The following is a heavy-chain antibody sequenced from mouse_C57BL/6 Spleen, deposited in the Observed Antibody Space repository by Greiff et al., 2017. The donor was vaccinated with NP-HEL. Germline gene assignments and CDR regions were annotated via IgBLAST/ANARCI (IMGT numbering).Heavy chain of an antibody. CDR2: IYPGDGDT. V-gene: IGHV1-80*01. CDR1: GYAFSSYW. Sequence: VKLMESGAELVKPGASVKISCKASGYAFSSYWMNWVKQRPGKGLEWIGQIYPGDGDTNYNGKFKGKATLTADKSSSTAYMQLSSLTSEDSAVYFCARSYPYYFDYWGQGTTLTVSS. J-gene: IGHJ2*01. CDR3: ARSYPYYFDY. D-gene: IGHD2-10*01.